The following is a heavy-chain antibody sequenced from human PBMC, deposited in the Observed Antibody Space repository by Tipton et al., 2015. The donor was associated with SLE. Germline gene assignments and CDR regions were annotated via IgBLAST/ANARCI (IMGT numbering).Heavy chain of an antibody. CDR2: ISGSTSAIY. CDR1: GFTFSTYD. J-gene: IGHJ4*02. D-gene: IGHD6-19*01. V-gene: IGHV3-48*02. Sequence: SLRLSCAASGFTFSTYDMNWVRQAPGKGLEWIAYISGSTSAIYYGDSYYADSVKGRFTISRDNAKNSLYLEMNSLRDEDTAVYYCARTGYSSGFYFDYWGQGTLVTVSS. CDR3: ARTGYSSGFYFDY.